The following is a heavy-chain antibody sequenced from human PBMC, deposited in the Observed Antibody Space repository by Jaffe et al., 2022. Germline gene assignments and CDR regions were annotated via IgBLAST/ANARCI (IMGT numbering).Heavy chain of an antibody. D-gene: IGHD4-17*01. V-gene: IGHV1-46*01. CDR1: GYTFTSYY. Sequence: QVQLVQSGAEVKKPGASVKVSCKASGYTFTSYYMHWVRQAPGQGLEWMGIINPSGGSTSYAQKFQGRVTMTRDTSTSTVYMELSSLRSEDTAVYYCARNDQLNRADYGDYSFDYWGQGTLVTVSS. CDR3: ARNDQLNRADYGDYSFDY. CDR2: INPSGGST. J-gene: IGHJ4*02.